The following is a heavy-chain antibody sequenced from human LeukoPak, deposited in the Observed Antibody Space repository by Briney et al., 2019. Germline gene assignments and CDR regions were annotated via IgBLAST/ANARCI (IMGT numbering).Heavy chain of an antibody. CDR2: MNPNSGNT. D-gene: IGHD4-11*01. CDR3: ARVSGTTRVLDWVDP. J-gene: IGHJ5*02. Sequence: GASVKVSCKASGYTFTSYYIHWVRQAPGQGLEWMGWMNPNSGNTAYAQKFQGRVTMTRNTSINTAYMELSSLPFEDTAVYYCARVSGTTRVLDWVDPWGQGTLVTVSS. CDR1: GYTFTSYY. V-gene: IGHV1-8*02.